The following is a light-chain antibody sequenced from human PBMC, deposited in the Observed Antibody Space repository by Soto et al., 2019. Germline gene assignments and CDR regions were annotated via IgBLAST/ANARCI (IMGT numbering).Light chain of an antibody. CDR1: QSVSRY. Sequence: EIVLTQSPVTLSLSPGESATLSCRASQSVSRYLAWYQKKPGQAPRLLIYDASTRATGIPARFSGSGSGTDFTLTISSLEHEDFAVYYCQQRSNWPGAFGQGTNLEIK. CDR2: DAS. V-gene: IGKV3-11*01. J-gene: IGKJ2*01. CDR3: QQRSNWPGA.